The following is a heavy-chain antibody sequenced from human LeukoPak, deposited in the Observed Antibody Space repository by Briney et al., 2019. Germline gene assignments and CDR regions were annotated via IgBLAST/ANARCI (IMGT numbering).Heavy chain of an antibody. J-gene: IGHJ3*02. Sequence: GGSLRLSCAASGFTFDDYAMHWVRQAPGKGLEWVSAISGSGGSTYYADSVKGRFTISRDNSKNTLYLQMNSLRAEDTAVYYCARGSTFDIWGQGTMVTVSS. CDR1: GFTFDDYA. CDR3: ARGSTFDI. V-gene: IGHV3-23*01. CDR2: ISGSGGST.